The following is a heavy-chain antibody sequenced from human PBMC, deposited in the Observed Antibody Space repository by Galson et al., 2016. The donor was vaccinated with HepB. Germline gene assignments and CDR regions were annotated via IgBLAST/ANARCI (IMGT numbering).Heavy chain of an antibody. CDR2: VSAYNGAT. Sequence: SVKVSCKASGYTFTSYGFSWVRQAPGQGLEWMGWVSAYNGATNYAQKLQGRVTMTTDTSTSTAHMELRSLRSDDTAVYYCARDSSGNTYRHFQHWGQGTLVTVSS. D-gene: IGHD5-12*01. CDR1: GYTFTSYG. V-gene: IGHV1-18*01. CDR3: ARDSSGNTYRHFQH. J-gene: IGHJ1*01.